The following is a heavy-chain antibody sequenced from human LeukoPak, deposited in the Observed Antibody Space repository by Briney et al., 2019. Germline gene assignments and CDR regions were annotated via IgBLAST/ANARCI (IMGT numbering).Heavy chain of an antibody. CDR1: GGSFSGYY. CDR2: INHSGST. D-gene: IGHD2-8*01. Sequence: SETLSLTCAVYGGSFSGYYWSWIRQPPEKGLEWIGEINHSGSTNYNPSLKSRVTISVDTSKNQFSLKLSSVTAADTAVYYCAREPTCTNGICYKHHYFDYWGQGTLVTVSS. J-gene: IGHJ4*02. V-gene: IGHV4-34*01. CDR3: AREPTCTNGICYKHHYFDY.